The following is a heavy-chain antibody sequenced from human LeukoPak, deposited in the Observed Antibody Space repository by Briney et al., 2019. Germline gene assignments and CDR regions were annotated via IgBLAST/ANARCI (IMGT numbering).Heavy chain of an antibody. CDR3: ARGRITIFGVIGVY. V-gene: IGHV1-8*03. J-gene: IGHJ4*02. D-gene: IGHD3-3*01. Sequence: ASVKVSCKASGHTFTSYDINWVRQATGQGLEWMGWMNPNSGNTGYAQKFQGRVTITRNTSISTAYMELSSLRSEDTAVYYCARGRITIFGVIGVYWGQGTLVTVSS. CDR2: MNPNSGNT. CDR1: GHTFTSYD.